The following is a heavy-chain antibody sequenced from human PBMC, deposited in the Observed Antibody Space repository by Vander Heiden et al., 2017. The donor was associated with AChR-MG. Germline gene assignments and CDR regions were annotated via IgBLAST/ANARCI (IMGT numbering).Heavy chain of an antibody. J-gene: IGHJ4*02. CDR3: TTDRVTYYDFWSGKNFDY. D-gene: IGHD3-3*01. CDR1: GFTFSNAW. Sequence: EVQLVESGGGLVKPGGSLRLSCAASGFTFSNAWMSWVRQAPGKGLEWVGRIKSKTDGGTTDYAAPVKGRFTISRDDSKNTLYLQMNSLKTEDTAVYYCTTDRVTYYDFWSGKNFDYWGQGTLVTVSS. V-gene: IGHV3-15*01. CDR2: IKSKTDGGTT.